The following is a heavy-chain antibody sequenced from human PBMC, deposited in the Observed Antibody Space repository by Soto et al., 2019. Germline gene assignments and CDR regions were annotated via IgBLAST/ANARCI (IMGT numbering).Heavy chain of an antibody. CDR1: GFTFSSYS. Sequence: GGSLRLSCAASGFTFSSYSMNWVRQAPGKGLEWVSSISSSSSYIYYADSVKRRFTISRDNAKNSLYLQMNSLRAEDTAVYYCAREIAAADYYYYMDVWGKGTTVTVSS. V-gene: IGHV3-21*01. J-gene: IGHJ6*03. CDR3: AREIAAADYYYYMDV. CDR2: ISSSSSYI. D-gene: IGHD6-13*01.